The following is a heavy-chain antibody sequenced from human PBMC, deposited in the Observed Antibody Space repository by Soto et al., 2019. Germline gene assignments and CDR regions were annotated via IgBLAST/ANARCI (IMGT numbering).Heavy chain of an antibody. CDR1: GGSINSGGYY. CDR2: IYYSGST. V-gene: IGHV4-31*03. D-gene: IGHD1-1*01. Sequence: SETLSLTCTVSGGSINSGGYYWSWIRQHPGKGLEWIGYIYYSGSTYYNPSLKSRVTISVDTSKNQFSLKLSSVTAADTAVYYCARDKGRDWNTGYYYYGMDVWGQGTTVTVSS. J-gene: IGHJ6*02. CDR3: ARDKGRDWNTGYYYYGMDV.